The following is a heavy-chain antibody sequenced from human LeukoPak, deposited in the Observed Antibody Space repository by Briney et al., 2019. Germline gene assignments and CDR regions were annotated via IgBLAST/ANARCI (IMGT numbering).Heavy chain of an antibody. CDR2: IRFDGTSE. J-gene: IGHJ4*02. Sequence: GGSLRLSCAASGFTFSNFGMHWVRQAPGKGLEWVAFIRFDGTSEFYADSVKARFTISRDNSKNTLYLQMNSLRAEDTAVYYCARDQLAGTGRLDYWGQGTLVTVSS. V-gene: IGHV3-30*02. CDR3: ARDQLAGTGRLDY. D-gene: IGHD6-6*01. CDR1: GFTFSNFG.